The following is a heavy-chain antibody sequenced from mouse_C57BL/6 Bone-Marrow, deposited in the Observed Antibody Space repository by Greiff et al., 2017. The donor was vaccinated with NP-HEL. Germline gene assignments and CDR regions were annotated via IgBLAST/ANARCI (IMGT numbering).Heavy chain of an antibody. CDR3: ARKSFLYYFDY. Sequence: VQLQQPGAELVKPGASVKLSCKASGYTFTSYWMHWVKQRPGQGLEWIGMIHPNSGSTNYNENFKSKATLTVDKSSSTAYMQLSSLTSEDSAVYYCARKSFLYYFDYWGQGTTLTVSS. CDR1: GYTFTSYW. J-gene: IGHJ2*01. V-gene: IGHV1-64*01. CDR2: IHPNSGST.